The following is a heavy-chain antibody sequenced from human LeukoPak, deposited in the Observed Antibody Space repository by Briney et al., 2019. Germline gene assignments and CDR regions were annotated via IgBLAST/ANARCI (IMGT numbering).Heavy chain of an antibody. Sequence: PGGSLRLSCAAPRFTFSSYGMSWGRQAPGKGLEWVSPIIATGGTTYYADSVKGRFTISRDNSKNTLYLQMNSLRAEDTAVFYCAKDRDDYVWGSYLGAFDIWGQGTMVTVSS. D-gene: IGHD3-16*01. CDR2: IIATGGTT. V-gene: IGHV3-23*01. CDR3: AKDRDDYVWGSYLGAFDI. CDR1: RFTFSSYG. J-gene: IGHJ3*02.